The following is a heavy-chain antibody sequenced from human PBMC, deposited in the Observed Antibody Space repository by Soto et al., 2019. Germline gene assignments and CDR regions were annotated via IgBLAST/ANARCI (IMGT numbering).Heavy chain of an antibody. D-gene: IGHD6-6*01. CDR2: ISYDGSNK. CDR1: GFTFSSCA. J-gene: IGHJ4*02. CDR3: ARGDAARARTDDLDY. V-gene: IGHV3-30-3*01. Sequence: QVQLVESGGGVVQPGRSLRLSCAASGFTFSSCAMHWVRQAPGKGLEWVAVISYDGSNKYYADSVKGRFTISRDNSKNTLYLQMNSLRAEDTAVYYCARGDAARARTDDLDYWGQGTLVTVSS.